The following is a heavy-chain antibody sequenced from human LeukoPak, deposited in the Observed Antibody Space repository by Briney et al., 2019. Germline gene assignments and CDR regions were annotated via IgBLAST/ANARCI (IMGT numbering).Heavy chain of an antibody. V-gene: IGHV3-7*01. CDR2: IKQDGSEK. Sequence: PGGSLRLSCAASGFTFSSYWMSWVRQAPGKGLEWVANIKQDGSEKYYVDSVKGRFTISRDNAENSLYLQMNSLRVEDTAVYYCARDLDIEVVAAASWYDAFDIWGQGTMVTVSS. CDR1: GFTFSSYW. J-gene: IGHJ3*02. D-gene: IGHD2-2*01. CDR3: ARDLDIEVVAAASWYDAFDI.